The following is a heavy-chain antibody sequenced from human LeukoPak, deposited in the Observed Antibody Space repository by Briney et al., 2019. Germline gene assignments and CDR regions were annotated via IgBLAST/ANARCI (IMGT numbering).Heavy chain of an antibody. V-gene: IGHV1-8*01. CDR3: ASGVHVDGSGSYYLDY. Sequence: ASVKVSCKASGYTFTSSDINWVRQATGQGLEWMGWMNPNSGNTGYAQKFQGRVTMTRKTSISTAYMELGSLRSEDTAVCYCASGVHVDGSGSYYLDYWGQGTLVTISS. CDR1: GYTFTSSD. J-gene: IGHJ4*02. CDR2: MNPNSGNT. D-gene: IGHD3-10*01.